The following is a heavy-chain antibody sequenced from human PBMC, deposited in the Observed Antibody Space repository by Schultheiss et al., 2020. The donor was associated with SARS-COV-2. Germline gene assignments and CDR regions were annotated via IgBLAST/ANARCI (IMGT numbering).Heavy chain of an antibody. CDR1: GFTFSSYA. J-gene: IGHJ4*02. Sequence: GGSLRLSCAASGFTFSSYAMHWVRQAPGKGLEWVAVISYDGNNKFYADSVKGRFTISRDNSNNTLYLQMNSLRAEDTAVYYCARGDTSGWPIDYWGQGTLVTVSS. V-gene: IGHV3-30*07. CDR2: ISYDGNNK. D-gene: IGHD6-19*01. CDR3: ARGDTSGWPIDY.